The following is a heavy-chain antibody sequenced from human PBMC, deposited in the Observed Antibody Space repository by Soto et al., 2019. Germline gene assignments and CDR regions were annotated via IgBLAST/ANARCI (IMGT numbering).Heavy chain of an antibody. Sequence: ASVKVSCKASGYTFISYEIQWVRQAPGQRLEWVGWINTANGNTAYAENFLGRATITSDTAASTVYMELRSLTSEDTAVYYCARETPESADDYWGHGTLVTVSS. CDR2: INTANGNT. D-gene: IGHD2-2*01. J-gene: IGHJ4*01. V-gene: IGHV1-3*04. CDR3: ARETPESADDY. CDR1: GYTFISYE.